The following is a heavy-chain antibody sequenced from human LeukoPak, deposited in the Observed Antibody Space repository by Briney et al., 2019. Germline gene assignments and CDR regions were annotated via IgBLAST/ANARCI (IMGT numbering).Heavy chain of an antibody. J-gene: IGHJ4*02. Sequence: HAGESLRLSCAASGFSFTTYWMSWVRQAPGKGLEWVANINQDGTEKYYVDSVKGRFTISRDNAKNSLYLQMNSLRVEDTAVYYCAKLAKYFYGWETYYFFEHWGQGTPVTASS. V-gene: IGHV3-7*01. CDR3: AKLAKYFYGWETYYFFEH. CDR2: INQDGTEK. D-gene: IGHD3-10*01. CDR1: GFSFTTYW.